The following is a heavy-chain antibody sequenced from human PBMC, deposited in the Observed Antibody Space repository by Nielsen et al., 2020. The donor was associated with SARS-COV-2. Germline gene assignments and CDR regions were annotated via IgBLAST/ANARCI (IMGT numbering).Heavy chain of an antibody. J-gene: IGHJ6*03. CDR1: GFTFSTYA. Sequence: GESLKISCAASGFTFSTYAMHWVRQAPGKGLEWVAVISYDGNNKYYADSVKGRFTISRGNAKNTLYLQMNSLRAEDTAVYYCARAPLDYYYYYYMDVWGKGTTVTVSS. CDR2: ISYDGNNK. V-gene: IGHV3-30-3*01. CDR3: ARAPLDYYYYYYMDV.